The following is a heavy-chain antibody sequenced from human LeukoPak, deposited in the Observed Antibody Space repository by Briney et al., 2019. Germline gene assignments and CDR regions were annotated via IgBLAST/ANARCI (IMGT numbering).Heavy chain of an antibody. Sequence: ASVKFSCKASGGTFSSYSISWVRQAPGQGLEWMGGIIPIFDTADYAQKFQGRVTITADESTSTAYMELSSLRSEDTAVFYCARISLGAIWGYYYGMDVWGQGTTVTVSS. D-gene: IGHD1-26*01. CDR3: ARISLGAIWGYYYGMDV. V-gene: IGHV1-69*13. CDR2: IIPIFDTA. CDR1: GGTFSSYS. J-gene: IGHJ6*02.